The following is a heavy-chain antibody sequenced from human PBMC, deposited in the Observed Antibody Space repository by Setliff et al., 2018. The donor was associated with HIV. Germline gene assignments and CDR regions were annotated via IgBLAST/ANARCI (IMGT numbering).Heavy chain of an antibody. J-gene: IGHJ6*04. CDR3: TRDPRPMDV. Sequence: PGGSLRLSCAASGFTFSDYYMTRIRQVPGKGLECLSYISGSGSDINYEDSVKGRFTISRDNAKNSLYLQMNSLRAEDTAIYYCTRDPRPMDVWGKGTTVTVSS. V-gene: IGHV3-11*01. CDR2: ISGSGSDI. CDR1: GFTFSDYY.